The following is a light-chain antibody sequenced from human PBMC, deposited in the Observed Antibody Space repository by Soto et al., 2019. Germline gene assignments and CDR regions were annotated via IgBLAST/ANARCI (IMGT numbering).Light chain of an antibody. Sequence: DIQMTQSPSSLSASFGERVTITCGASQSIGKHINRYQQKPGKAPKFLIYYVSNLQSGVPSRFSGSGSGTDFTLTIDSLQPEDFATYYCQQGYTSSITFGQGTRLEIK. J-gene: IGKJ5*01. CDR2: YVS. V-gene: IGKV1-39*01. CDR3: QQGYTSSIT. CDR1: QSIGKH.